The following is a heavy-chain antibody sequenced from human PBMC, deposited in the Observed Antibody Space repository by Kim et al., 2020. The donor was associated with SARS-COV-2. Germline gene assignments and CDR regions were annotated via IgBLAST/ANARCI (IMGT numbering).Heavy chain of an antibody. CDR3: ARGGGDFWSGYYPYYYYGMDV. CDR1: GYTFTSYA. J-gene: IGHJ6*02. Sequence: ASVKVSCKSSGYTFTSYAISWVRQAPGQGLEWMGCISTYNGDTNYAQKLQGRVTMTTDTSTSTAYMELRSLRSDDTAIYYCARGGGDFWSGYYPYYYYGMDVWGQGTTITVSS. V-gene: IGHV1-18*01. CDR2: ISTYNGDT. D-gene: IGHD3-3*01.